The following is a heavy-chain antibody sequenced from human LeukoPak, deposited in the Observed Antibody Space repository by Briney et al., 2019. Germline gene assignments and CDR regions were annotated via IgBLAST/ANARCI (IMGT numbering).Heavy chain of an antibody. J-gene: IGHJ4*02. V-gene: IGHV1-18*01. Sequence: ASVKVSCKASGYTFTSYGISWVRQAPGQGLEWMGWISAYNGNTNYAQKLQGRVTMTTDTSTSTAYMELRSLRSDDTAVYYCAGGYCSSTSCHPFDYWGQGTLVTVSS. CDR2: ISAYNGNT. CDR1: GYTFTSYG. CDR3: AGGYCSSTSCHPFDY. D-gene: IGHD2-2*01.